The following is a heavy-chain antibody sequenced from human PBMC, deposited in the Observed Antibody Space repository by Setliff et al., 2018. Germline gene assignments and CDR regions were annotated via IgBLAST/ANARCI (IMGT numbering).Heavy chain of an antibody. J-gene: IGHJ6*02. CDR3: ARDLTTSSWRTYYGMDV. CDR2: INTGNGNT. Sequence: ASVKVSCKASGYIFTKYALHWVRQAPGQGLEWMGWINTGNGNTKYSQKFQGRVTITRDPSASTAHMEVSSLRSEDTAAYYCARDLTTSSWRTYYGMDVWGQGTAVTVSS. D-gene: IGHD6-6*01. CDR1: GYIFTKYA. V-gene: IGHV1-3*04.